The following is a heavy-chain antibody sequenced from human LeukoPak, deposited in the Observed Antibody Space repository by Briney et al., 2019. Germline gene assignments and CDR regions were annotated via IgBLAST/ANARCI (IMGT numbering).Heavy chain of an antibody. D-gene: IGHD5/OR15-5a*01. V-gene: IGHV3-30*03. J-gene: IGHJ4*02. Sequence: GGSLRLSCVVSEFTFNNYNMNWVRQAPGKGLEWVAVISYDGSNKYYADSVKGRFTISRDNSKNTVYLQMNSLRAEDTAVFYCARETGSAVGSTDFDYWGQGALVTVSS. CDR3: ARETGSAVGSTDFDY. CDR1: EFTFNNYN. CDR2: ISYDGSNK.